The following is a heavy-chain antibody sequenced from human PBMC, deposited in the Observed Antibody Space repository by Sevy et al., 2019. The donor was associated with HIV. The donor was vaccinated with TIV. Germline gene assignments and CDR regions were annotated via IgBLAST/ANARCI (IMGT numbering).Heavy chain of an antibody. CDR3: AGEGDVRYFDF. J-gene: IGHJ2*01. V-gene: IGHV3-11*01. CDR2: ISNSGSTI. CDR1: KFTFSDYY. D-gene: IGHD3-10*01. Sequence: GGSLRLSCAASKFTFSDYYMSWIRQAPGKGLEWVSYISNSGSTIYYADPVKGRFTISRDNAKSSMYLQMNRRRAEETAGYYCAGEGDVRYFDFWGRGTLVTVSS.